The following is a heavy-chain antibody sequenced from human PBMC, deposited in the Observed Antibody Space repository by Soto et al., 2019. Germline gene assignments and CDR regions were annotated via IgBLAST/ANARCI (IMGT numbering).Heavy chain of an antibody. D-gene: IGHD4-17*01. J-gene: IGHJ4*02. Sequence: ASVKVSCKASGYTFTSYGISWVRQAPGQGLEWMGWISAYNGNTNYAQKLQGRVTMTTDTSTSTAYMELRSLRSDDTAVYYCARDKSTVTMQYYFDYWGQGTLVTVSS. V-gene: IGHV1-18*01. CDR3: ARDKSTVTMQYYFDY. CDR2: ISAYNGNT. CDR1: GYTFTSYG.